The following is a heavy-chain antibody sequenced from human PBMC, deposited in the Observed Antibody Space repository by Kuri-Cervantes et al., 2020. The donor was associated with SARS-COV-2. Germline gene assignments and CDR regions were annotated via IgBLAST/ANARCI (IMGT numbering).Heavy chain of an antibody. CDR3: ARAHYDYVWGSYRPPGGFDP. J-gene: IGHJ5*02. CDR1: GGSISSYY. D-gene: IGHD3-16*02. V-gene: IGHV4-59*01. Sequence: SETLSLTCTVSGGSISSYYWSWIRQPPGKGLEWIGYIYYSGSTNYNPSLKSRVTISVDTSKNQFSLKLSSVTAVDTAVYYCARAHYDYVWGSYRPPGGFDPWGQGTLVTVSS. CDR2: IYYSGST.